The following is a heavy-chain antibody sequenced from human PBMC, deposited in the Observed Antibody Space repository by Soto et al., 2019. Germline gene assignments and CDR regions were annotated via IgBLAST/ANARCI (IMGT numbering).Heavy chain of an antibody. Sequence: TSETLSLPCSVSWGYINDHYGSWIRQPPGEGLEWIGYIYYTGRTHYNPSLSGRATISADTSNNQVFLMLSSVTAADTAIYYFARDDVLPADRPGFDPWGKGALDTVSS. CDR3: ARDDVLPADRPGFDP. CDR2: IYYTGRT. CDR1: WGYINDHY. D-gene: IGHD3-10*02. J-gene: IGHJ5*02. V-gene: IGHV4-59*11.